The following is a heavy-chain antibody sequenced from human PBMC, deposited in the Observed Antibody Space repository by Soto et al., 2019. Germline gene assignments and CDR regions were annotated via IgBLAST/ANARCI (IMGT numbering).Heavy chain of an antibody. CDR1: GFTFSSYA. CDR2: ISYDGSNK. J-gene: IGHJ4*02. CDR3: ASRALASGWYDFDY. V-gene: IGHV3-30-3*01. Sequence: QVQLVESGGGVVQPGRSLRLSCAASGFTFSSYAMHWVRQAPGKGLEWVAVISYDGSNKNYADSVKGRFTISRDNSKNTLYLQMNSLRLEDTAVYYCASRALASGWYDFDYWGQGTLVTVSS. D-gene: IGHD6-19*01.